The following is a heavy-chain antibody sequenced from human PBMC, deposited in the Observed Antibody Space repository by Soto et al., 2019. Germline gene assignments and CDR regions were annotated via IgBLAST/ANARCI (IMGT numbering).Heavy chain of an antibody. Sequence: GGSLRLSCASSGFSFSAFSMNWVRQAPGKWLEWVSYISSTSSTIYYGDSVKGRFTISRDNAKNSLYLQMNSLRDEDTAVYYCAREGGRHCSPTRCYNAFDIWGQGXMVTV. CDR1: GFSFSAFS. J-gene: IGHJ3*02. D-gene: IGHD2-2*02. CDR2: ISSTSSTI. V-gene: IGHV3-48*02. CDR3: AREGGRHCSPTRCYNAFDI.